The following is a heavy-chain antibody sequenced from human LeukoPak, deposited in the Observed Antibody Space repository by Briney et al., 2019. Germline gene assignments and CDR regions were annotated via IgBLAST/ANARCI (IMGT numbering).Heavy chain of an antibody. CDR2: ISDGGAST. CDR1: GFTFSNYA. V-gene: IGHV3-23*01. Sequence: GGSLRLSCAASGFTFSNYAMSWVRQTPGKGLEWVSGISDGGASTYNADSVDGRFGVSRDNSKATLSLEMESLRVDDTAVYYCAKYVSDSVDDAFDVWGQGTMVIVS. D-gene: IGHD5/OR15-5a*01. CDR3: AKYVSDSVDDAFDV. J-gene: IGHJ3*01.